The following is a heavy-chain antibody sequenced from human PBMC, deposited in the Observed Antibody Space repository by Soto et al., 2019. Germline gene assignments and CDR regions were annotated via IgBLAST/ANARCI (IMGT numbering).Heavy chain of an antibody. J-gene: IGHJ5*02. Sequence: QVQLVQSGAEVKKPGASVKVSFKASGYTFTTHGISWVRQVPGQGLEWMGWVRGDNGHTNYAQRLQGRVTMTTDTSTNTAYMELRSLRSDDTAVYYCARDLGYCRSGTCYREGFAPWGQGTLVTVSS. V-gene: IGHV1-18*01. D-gene: IGHD2-15*01. CDR2: VRGDNGHT. CDR3: ARDLGYCRSGTCYREGFAP. CDR1: GYTFTTHG.